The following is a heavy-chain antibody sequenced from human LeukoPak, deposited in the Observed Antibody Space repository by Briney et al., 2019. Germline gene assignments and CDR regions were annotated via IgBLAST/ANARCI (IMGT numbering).Heavy chain of an antibody. CDR2: ISAYNGDT. CDR3: ARDNQGLVGY. Sequence: GASVKVCCKASGYTFTSYGISWVRQAPGQGLEWMGWISAYNGDTDFAQKLQGRVTLTTDTSTSTAYMELRSLRSDDTAVYYCARDNQGLVGYWGQGTLVTVPS. D-gene: IGHD1-26*01. CDR1: GYTFTSYG. J-gene: IGHJ4*02. V-gene: IGHV1-18*01.